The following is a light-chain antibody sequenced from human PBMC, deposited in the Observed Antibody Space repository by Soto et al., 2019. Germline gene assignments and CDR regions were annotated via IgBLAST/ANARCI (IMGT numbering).Light chain of an antibody. CDR2: GAS. CDR3: QQYNNWPYT. Sequence: EIVMTQSPGTLSVSPGERATLSCRASQRVSSNFAWYRQKPGQAPTLLIYGASPRATGIPARFSGSGSGTDFTLTIGSLQPEDFGVYYCQQYNNWPYTFGQGTKLEIK. J-gene: IGKJ2*01. V-gene: IGKV3-15*01. CDR1: QRVSSN.